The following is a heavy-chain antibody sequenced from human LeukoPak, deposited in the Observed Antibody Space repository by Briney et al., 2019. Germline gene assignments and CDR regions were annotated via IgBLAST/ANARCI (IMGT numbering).Heavy chain of an antibody. CDR2: ISSSGSTI. Sequence: PGGSLRLSCAASGFTFSDYYMSWIRQAPGKGLEWVSYISSSGSTIYYADSVKGRFTISRDNAKNSLYLQMNSLRAEDTAVYYCARAQYYDFWSGYYGVDYWGQGTLVTVSS. V-gene: IGHV3-11*01. CDR3: ARAQYYDFWSGYYGVDY. D-gene: IGHD3-3*01. J-gene: IGHJ4*02. CDR1: GFTFSDYY.